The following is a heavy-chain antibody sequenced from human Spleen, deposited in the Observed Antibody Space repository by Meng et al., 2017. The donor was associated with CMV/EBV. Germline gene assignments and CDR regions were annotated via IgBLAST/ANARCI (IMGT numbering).Heavy chain of an antibody. J-gene: IGHJ3*02. CDR3: ARDILERNAFDM. Sequence: GSLRLSCTVSSGSISSNNYYWGWIRQPPGKGLEWIGSIFYRGRTYYSPSLKSRVAISVDTSKNQFSLKLSSVTAADTAIFYCARDILERNAFDMWGQGTMVTVSS. CDR1: SGSISSNNYY. V-gene: IGHV4-39*07. CDR2: IFYRGRT. D-gene: IGHD1-1*01.